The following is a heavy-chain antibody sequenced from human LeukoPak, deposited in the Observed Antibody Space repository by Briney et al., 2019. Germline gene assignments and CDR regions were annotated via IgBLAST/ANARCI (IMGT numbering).Heavy chain of an antibody. V-gene: IGHV4-31*03. Sequence: PSETLSLTCTVSGGSVSRGGYYWNWIRQHPGKGLEWIGFISYSEGTYYNPSLMSRITISVDRSQNQFSLKMRDVTPADTAVYFCATADWESFSSDSWGQGVLVAVSS. D-gene: IGHD1-26*01. J-gene: IGHJ4*02. CDR1: GGSVSRGGYY. CDR2: ISYSEGT. CDR3: ATADWESFSSDS.